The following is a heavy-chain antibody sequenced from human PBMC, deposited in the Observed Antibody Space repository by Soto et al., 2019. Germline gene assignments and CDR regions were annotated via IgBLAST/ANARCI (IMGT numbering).Heavy chain of an antibody. V-gene: IGHV4-39*01. CDR2: FHYIGGA. CDR3: ARHDRTRYAFNV. Sequence: SETLSLTCTVSGDSISSSNYCWGWIRQPPGKGLEWIGSFHYIGGAYYNPSLKSRVTISVDTSKNQFSLKLSSVTAADTAVYYCARHDRTRYAFNVWGQGTMVTVSS. CDR1: GDSISSSNYC. J-gene: IGHJ3*01.